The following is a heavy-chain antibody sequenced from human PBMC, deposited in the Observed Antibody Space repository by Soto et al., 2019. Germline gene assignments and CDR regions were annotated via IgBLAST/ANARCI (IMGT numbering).Heavy chain of an antibody. CDR1: GGTFSSYA. CDR3: ARERKDIVVVVAVWFAP. J-gene: IGHJ5*02. V-gene: IGHV1-69*01. CDR2: IIPIFGTA. D-gene: IGHD2-15*01. Sequence: QVQLVQSGAEVKKPGSSVKVSCKASGGTFSSYAISWVRQAPGQGLEWMGGIIPIFGTANYAQKFQGRVTITADESTSTAYMERSSLRSEDTAVYYCARERKDIVVVVAVWFAPWGQGTLVTVSS.